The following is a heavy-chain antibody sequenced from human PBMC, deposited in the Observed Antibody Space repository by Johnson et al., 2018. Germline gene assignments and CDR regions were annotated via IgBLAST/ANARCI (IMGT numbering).Heavy chain of an antibody. D-gene: IGHD4-17*01. CDR2: ISGSGGST. CDR3: ATAMTTDDAFEI. J-gene: IGHJ3*02. CDR1: GFTFSSYA. V-gene: IGHV3-23*04. Sequence: VQLVQSGGGLVQPGGSLRLSCAASGFTFSSYAMTGVRQAPGKGLEWVSTISGSGGSTYYANSVKGRFTISRDNSKNTLYLQINSLRADDTAVYYWATAMTTDDAFEIWGQGTMVTFSS.